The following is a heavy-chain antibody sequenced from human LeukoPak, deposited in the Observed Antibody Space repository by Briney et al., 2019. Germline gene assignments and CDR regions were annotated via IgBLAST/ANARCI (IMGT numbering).Heavy chain of an antibody. Sequence: SETLSLTCTVSGGSINGYYWSWIRQSPGKGLESLGYIYYTGSTNYNPSLKSRVTMSVDTSRNQFFLRLTSVTAADTAVYFCATLVSTRYYFDYWGQGTLVTVSS. D-gene: IGHD5/OR15-5a*01. V-gene: IGHV4-59*08. CDR3: ATLVSTRYYFDY. CDR1: GGSINGYY. CDR2: IYYTGST. J-gene: IGHJ4*02.